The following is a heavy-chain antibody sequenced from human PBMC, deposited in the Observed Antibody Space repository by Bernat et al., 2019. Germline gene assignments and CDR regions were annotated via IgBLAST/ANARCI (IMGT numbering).Heavy chain of an antibody. V-gene: IGHV3-11*06. CDR2: ISSSSSYK. J-gene: IGHJ4*02. Sequence: VQLVESGGGLVKPGGSLRRSCAASGFTFSDYYMCWIRLAPGKGLEWVSYISSSSSYKNYADSVKSRLTISKDNAKNSLYLQMNSLRAEDTAVYYCARDRNRYDFWSEFDYWGQGTLVTVSS. D-gene: IGHD3-3*01. CDR3: ARDRNRYDFWSEFDY. CDR1: GFTFSDYY.